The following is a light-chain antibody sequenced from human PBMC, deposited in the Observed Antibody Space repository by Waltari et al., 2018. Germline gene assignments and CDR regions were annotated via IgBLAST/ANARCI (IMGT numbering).Light chain of an antibody. CDR1: QSISNY. CDR3: HQRSDWGT. CDR2: DTS. Sequence: EIVLTQSPATLSLSPGARATLSCRASQSISNYLAWYQQKRGQAPRLRLYDTSNRATCMPARFSCSGSGTEFTLTISSLEAEDFAVYYCHQRSDWGTFGGGTKVEI. J-gene: IGKJ4*01. V-gene: IGKV3-11*01.